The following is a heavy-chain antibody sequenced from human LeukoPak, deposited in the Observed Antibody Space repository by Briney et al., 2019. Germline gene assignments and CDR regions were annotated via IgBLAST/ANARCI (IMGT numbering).Heavy chain of an antibody. J-gene: IGHJ4*02. Sequence: GGSLRLSCAASGFTFDNYAMHWVRQAPGKGLEWVSLISWGGGSTYYADSVKGRFTISRDNSKNSLYLHMNSLRAEDTALYYCAKDRSGNSYGHFDYWGQGTLVTVSS. CDR3: AKDRSGNSYGHFDY. D-gene: IGHD3-10*01. V-gene: IGHV3-43D*04. CDR2: ISWGGGST. CDR1: GFTFDNYA.